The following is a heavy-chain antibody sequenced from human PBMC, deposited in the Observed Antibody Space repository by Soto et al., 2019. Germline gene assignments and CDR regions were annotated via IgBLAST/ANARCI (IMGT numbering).Heavy chain of an antibody. CDR2: IYYSGSN. D-gene: IGHD5-18*01. CDR3: ARDCMVTYYYYLMDV. CDR1: GGSVSSDNYY. Sequence: SETLSLTCTVSGGSVSSDNYYWTWIRQPPGKGLEWIGYIYYSGSNNYNPSLKSRVTISVDTSKNQFSLKLSSVTAADTAVYYCARDCMVTYYYYLMDVWGQGTTVTVSS. J-gene: IGHJ6*02. V-gene: IGHV4-61*01.